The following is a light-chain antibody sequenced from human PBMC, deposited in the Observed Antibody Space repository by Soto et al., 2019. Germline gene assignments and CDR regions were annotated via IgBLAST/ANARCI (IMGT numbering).Light chain of an antibody. CDR3: SSYTSSITYV. J-gene: IGLJ1*01. CDR1: SSDDGGYNY. Sequence: QSVLTQPASVSGSPGQSITISCTGTSSDDGGYNYVSWYQQHPGKAPKLMIYEVTNRPSGVSNRFSGSKSGNTASLTISGLQADDEADYYCSSYTSSITYVFGTGTKLTVL. CDR2: EVT. V-gene: IGLV2-14*01.